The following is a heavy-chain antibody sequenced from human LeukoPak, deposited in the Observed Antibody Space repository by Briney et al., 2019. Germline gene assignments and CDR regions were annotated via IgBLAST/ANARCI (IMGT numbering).Heavy chain of an antibody. Sequence: PGGSLRLSCAASGFTFSSYGMHWVRQAPGQGLEWGAVIWYDGSNKYYADSVKGRFTISRDNSKNTLYLQVDRLRADDTSVYYCARGKREVLNTRVFDYWGQGTLVTVSS. V-gene: IGHV3-33*01. CDR3: ARGKREVLNTRVFDY. D-gene: IGHD1-26*01. CDR1: GFTFSSYG. CDR2: IWYDGSNK. J-gene: IGHJ4*02.